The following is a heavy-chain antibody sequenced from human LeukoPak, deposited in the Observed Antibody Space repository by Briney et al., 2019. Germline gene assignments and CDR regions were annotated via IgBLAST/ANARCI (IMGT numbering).Heavy chain of an antibody. J-gene: IGHJ1*01. D-gene: IGHD3-16*01. CDR3: AKDDDWGRFNH. CDR1: GFTFSSYG. CDR2: ISPRGDIT. V-gene: IGHV3-23*01. Sequence: GGSLRLSCAASGFTFSSYGMNWVRQAPGKGLEWVSGISPRGDITYYKDSVRGRFTISRDNFKNTVSLQLNSLRAEDTAMYYCAKDDDWGRFNHWGQGTLVTVSS.